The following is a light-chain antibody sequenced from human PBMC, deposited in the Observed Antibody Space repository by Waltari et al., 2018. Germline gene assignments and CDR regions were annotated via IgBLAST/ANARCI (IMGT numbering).Light chain of an antibody. Sequence: DIQMTQSPSSVSESVGDRVTITCRASQGISSWLAWYQQRPGKAPKLLIYAASSLHRWVPSRFSGSGSGTDFTLTITSLQPEHFAIYYCQQADSFLYTFGHGTKLEIK. V-gene: IGKV1-12*01. CDR1: QGISSW. CDR2: AAS. CDR3: QQADSFLYT. J-gene: IGKJ2*01.